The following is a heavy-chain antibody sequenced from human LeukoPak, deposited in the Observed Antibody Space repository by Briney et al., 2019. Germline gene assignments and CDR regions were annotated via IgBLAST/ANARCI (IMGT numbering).Heavy chain of an antibody. CDR3: AKDLKQQLIPSGDY. D-gene: IGHD6-13*01. J-gene: IGHJ4*02. V-gene: IGHV3-30*02. CDR1: GFTFSNYG. Sequence: GGSLRLSCAASGFTFSNYGMHWVRQAPGKGLEWVAFIRYDGSNKYYADSVKGRFTISRDNSKNTLSLQMNSLRAEDTAVYYCAKDLKQQLIPSGDYWGQGTLVTVSS. CDR2: IRYDGSNK.